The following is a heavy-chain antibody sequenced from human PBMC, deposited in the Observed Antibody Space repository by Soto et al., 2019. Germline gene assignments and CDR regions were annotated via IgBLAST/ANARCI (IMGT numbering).Heavy chain of an antibody. CDR2: IIPIFGTA. V-gene: IGHV1-69*01. CDR1: GGTFSSYA. CDR3: ARLPDVSHYYYYGMDV. Sequence: QVQLVQSGAEVKKPGSSVKVSCKASGGTFSSYAISWVRQAPGQGLEWMGGIIPIFGTANYAQKFQGRVTITADESTSTAYMELSSLRSEDTAVYYCARLPDVSHYYYYGMDVWGLGTTVTVSS. J-gene: IGHJ6*02.